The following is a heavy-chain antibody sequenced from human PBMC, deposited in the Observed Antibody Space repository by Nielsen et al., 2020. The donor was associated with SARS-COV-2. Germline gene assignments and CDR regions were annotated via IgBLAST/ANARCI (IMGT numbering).Heavy chain of an antibody. Sequence: GSLRLSCTVSGGSVSSGSYYWSWIRQPPGKGLEWIGYIYYSGSTNYNPSLKSRVTISVDTSKNQFSLKLSSVTAADTAVYYCARFRGFYFDYWGQGTLVTVSS. CDR2: IYYSGST. CDR1: GGSVSSGSYY. V-gene: IGHV4-61*01. J-gene: IGHJ4*02. CDR3: ARFRGFYFDY.